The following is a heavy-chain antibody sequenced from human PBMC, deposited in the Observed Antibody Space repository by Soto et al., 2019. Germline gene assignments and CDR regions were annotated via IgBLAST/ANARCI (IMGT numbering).Heavy chain of an antibody. Sequence: QVQLVESGGGVVQPGRSLRLSCAASGFPFTSYGMHWVREGPDKGLEWVAIISYDGSDKYSADSVKRRFTISRDNSKNTLYLQMNSLRPEDTALYYCVGGQYYFDYRGQGTLVIVSS. CDR3: VGGQYYFDY. J-gene: IGHJ4*02. V-gene: IGHV3-30*03. CDR1: GFPFTSYG. CDR2: ISYDGSDK. D-gene: IGHD3-10*01.